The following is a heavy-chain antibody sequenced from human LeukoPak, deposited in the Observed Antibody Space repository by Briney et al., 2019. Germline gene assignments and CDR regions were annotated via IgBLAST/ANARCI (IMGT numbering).Heavy chain of an antibody. CDR1: GGSISSYY. Sequence: PSETLSLTCTVSGGSISSYYWSWIRQPPGMGLEWIGYIYYSGSTNYNPSLKSRVTISVDTSKNQFSLKLSSVTAADTAVYYCARVGWLLGRSFDYWGQGTLVTVSS. J-gene: IGHJ4*02. V-gene: IGHV4-59*01. CDR3: ARVGWLLGRSFDY. CDR2: IYYSGST. D-gene: IGHD3-22*01.